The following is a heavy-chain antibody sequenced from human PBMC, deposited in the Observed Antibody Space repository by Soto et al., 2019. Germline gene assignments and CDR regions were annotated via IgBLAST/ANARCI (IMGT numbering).Heavy chain of an antibody. V-gene: IGHV3-30-3*01. CDR3: AREEQQLVRANWFDP. J-gene: IGHJ5*02. Sequence: GGSLRLSCAASGFTFSSYAMHWVRQAPGKGLEWVAVISYDGSNKYYADSVKGRFTISRDNSKNTLYLQMNSLRAEDTAVYYCAREEQQLVRANWFDPWGQGTLVTVSS. D-gene: IGHD6-13*01. CDR1: GFTFSSYA. CDR2: ISYDGSNK.